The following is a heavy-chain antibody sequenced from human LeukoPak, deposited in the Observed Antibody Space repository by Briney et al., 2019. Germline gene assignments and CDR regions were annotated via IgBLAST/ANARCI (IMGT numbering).Heavy chain of an antibody. V-gene: IGHV1-69*13. CDR3: ARRREQQLVSNIYYYYYGMDV. J-gene: IGHJ6*02. CDR1: GGTFSSYA. D-gene: IGHD6-13*01. Sequence: ASVKVSCKASGGTFSSYAISWVRQAPGQGLEWMGGIIPIFGTANYAQKFQGRVTITADESTSTAYMELSSLRSEDTAVYYCARRREQQLVSNIYYYYYGMDVWGQGTTVTVSS. CDR2: IIPIFGTA.